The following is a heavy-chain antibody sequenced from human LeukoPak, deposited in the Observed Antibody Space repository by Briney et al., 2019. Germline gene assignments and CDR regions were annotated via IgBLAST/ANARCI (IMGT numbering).Heavy chain of an antibody. Sequence: ASVKVSCKASGYTFTSYGISWVRQAPGQGLEWMGWISAYNGNTNYAQKLQGRVTMTTVTSTSTAYMELRSLRSDDTAVYYCARPTFCSSTSCFKFDYWGQGTLVTVSS. V-gene: IGHV1-18*01. CDR3: ARPTFCSSTSCFKFDY. D-gene: IGHD2-2*01. CDR2: ISAYNGNT. CDR1: GYTFTSYG. J-gene: IGHJ4*02.